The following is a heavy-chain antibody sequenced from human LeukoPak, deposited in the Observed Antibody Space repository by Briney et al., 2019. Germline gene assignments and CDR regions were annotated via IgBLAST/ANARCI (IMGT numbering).Heavy chain of an antibody. J-gene: IGHJ4*02. V-gene: IGHV4-39*01. Sequence: SETLSLTCTVSGASISSSSYYWGWIRQPPGKGLEWIGSIYYSGSTYSNPSLKSRVTISVDTSKNQFSMKLSSVTAADTAVYYCARIVGASDYWGQGTLVTVSS. CDR3: ARIVGASDY. CDR2: IYYSGST. D-gene: IGHD1-26*01. CDR1: GASISSSSYY.